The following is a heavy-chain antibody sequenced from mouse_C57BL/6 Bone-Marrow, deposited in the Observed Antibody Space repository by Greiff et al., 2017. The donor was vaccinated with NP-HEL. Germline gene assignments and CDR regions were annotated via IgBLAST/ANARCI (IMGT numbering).Heavy chain of an antibody. V-gene: IGHV1-69*01. D-gene: IGHD1-1*01. CDR1: GYTFTSYW. CDR3: ARPYYYGSSYWYFDV. J-gene: IGHJ1*03. CDR2: IDPSDSYT. Sequence: VQLQQPGAELVMPGASVKLSCKASGYTFTSYWMHWVKQRPGQGLEWIGEIDPSDSYTNYKQKVKGKCTWTVDKSCRKAYMQMSSLTSEDSAVYYCARPYYYGSSYWYFDVWGTGTTVTVSS.